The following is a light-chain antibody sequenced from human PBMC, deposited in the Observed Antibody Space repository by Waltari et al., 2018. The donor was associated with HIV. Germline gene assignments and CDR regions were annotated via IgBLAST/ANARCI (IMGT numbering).Light chain of an antibody. J-gene: IGLJ3*02. Sequence: QSALTQPPSVSGSPGQSVTISCIGTSSDIGSFDHVSWFQQPPGSAPKLLIFGVSNRPSGVPDRFSGSKSGNTASLTISGLQAEDEADYYCSSYRSSNTLLFGGGTKLTVL. CDR2: GVS. V-gene: IGLV2-18*02. CDR1: SSDIGSFDH. CDR3: SSYRSSNTLL.